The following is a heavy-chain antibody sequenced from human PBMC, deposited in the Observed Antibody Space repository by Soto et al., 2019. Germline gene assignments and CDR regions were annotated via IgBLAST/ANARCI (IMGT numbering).Heavy chain of an antibody. V-gene: IGHV4-30-4*01. CDR1: GGSISSGDYY. J-gene: IGHJ5*02. CDR3: ARERPDGARLDP. Sequence: QVQLQESGPGLVKPSQTLSLTCTVSGGSISSGDYYWSWIRQPPGKGLEWIGYIYHSGSTYYNPSLRSRVTISVDTSKNQFSLKLSSVTAADTAVYYCARERPDGARLDPGGQGTLVTVSS. D-gene: IGHD6-6*01. CDR2: IYHSGST.